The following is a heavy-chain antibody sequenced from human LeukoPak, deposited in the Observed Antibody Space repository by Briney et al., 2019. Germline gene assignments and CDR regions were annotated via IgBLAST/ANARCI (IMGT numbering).Heavy chain of an antibody. J-gene: IGHJ5*02. V-gene: IGHV1-46*01. CDR1: GYTFTSYY. Sequence: ASVKVSCKASGYTFTSYYMYWVRQAPGQGLEWMGIINPSGDNTNYAQKFQGRVTMTRDMSTTTVYMELSSLRSEDTAVYYCARQDSNTCGPWGQGTLVSVSS. CDR2: INPSGDNT. CDR3: ARQDSNTCGP. D-gene: IGHD2-2*01.